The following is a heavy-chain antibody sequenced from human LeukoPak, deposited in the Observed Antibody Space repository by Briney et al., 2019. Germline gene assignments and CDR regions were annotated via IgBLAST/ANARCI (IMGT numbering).Heavy chain of an antibody. D-gene: IGHD6-13*01. CDR2: MNPNSGNT. CDR1: GYTFTSYG. V-gene: IGHV1-8*01. Sequence: ASVRVSCKASGYTFTSYGINWVRQATGQGRERMGWMNPNSGNTGYAQKFQGRVTMTRNTSISTAYMELSSLRSEATAVYYCARAASQYSRRWDRYWGPGTLVTVSS. CDR3: ARAASQYSRRWDRY. J-gene: IGHJ4*02.